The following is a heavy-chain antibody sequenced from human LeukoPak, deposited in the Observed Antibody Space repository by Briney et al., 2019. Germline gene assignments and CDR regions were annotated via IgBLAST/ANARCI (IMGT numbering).Heavy chain of an antibody. CDR3: AAISYGGTWPVGY. D-gene: IGHD2-2*02. CDR1: GFTFSSYW. V-gene: IGHV3-66*01. Sequence: GGSLRLSCAASGFTFSSYWMHWVRQAPGKGLEWVSVIYGSGSTFYAESVKGRFTISRDSSKNTLYLQMDSLRAEDTAVYYCAAISYGGTWPVGYWGQGILVTVTA. CDR2: IYGSGST. J-gene: IGHJ4*02.